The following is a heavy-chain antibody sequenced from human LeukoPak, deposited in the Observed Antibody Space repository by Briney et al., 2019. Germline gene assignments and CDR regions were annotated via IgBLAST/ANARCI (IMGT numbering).Heavy chain of an antibody. CDR3: AKDPGRDYDFWSGSLSVAFDI. CDR1: GFTFSSYG. V-gene: IGHV3-30*02. Sequence: PGGSLRLSCAASGFTFSSYGMHWVRQAPGKGLEWVAFIRYDGSNKYYADSVKGRFTISRDNSKNTLYLQMNSLRAEDTAVYYCAKDPGRDYDFWSGSLSVAFDIWGQGIMVTVSS. D-gene: IGHD3-3*01. CDR2: IRYDGSNK. J-gene: IGHJ3*02.